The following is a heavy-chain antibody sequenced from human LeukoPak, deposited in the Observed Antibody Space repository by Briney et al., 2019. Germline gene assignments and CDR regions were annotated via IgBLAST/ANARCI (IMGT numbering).Heavy chain of an antibody. CDR1: GGSLSGHY. D-gene: IGHD3-22*01. CDR2: VSYTGRT. J-gene: IGHJ3*01. V-gene: IGHV4-59*11. CDR3: ARLLDNDTSGDPDTFDV. Sequence: SETLSLTCTVSGGSLSGHYWSWIRQPLGKRLEWIGYVSYTGRTKYNPSLQSRVTISIDTSKSQFSLKLTSVTSADTAVYSCARLLDNDTSGDPDTFDVWGQGATVIVSS.